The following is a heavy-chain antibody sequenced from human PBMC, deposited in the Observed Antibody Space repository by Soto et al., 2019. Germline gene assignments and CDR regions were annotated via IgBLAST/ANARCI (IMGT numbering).Heavy chain of an antibody. V-gene: IGHV1-46*03. D-gene: IGHD5-18*01. CDR1: GYTFTSYY. CDR2: INPSGGST. J-gene: IGHJ3*02. CDR3: AIGLPDGLGAFDI. Sequence: ASVKVSCKASGYTFTSYYMHWVRQAPGQGLEWMGIINPSGGSTSYAQKFQGRVTMTRDTSTSTVYMELSSLRSEDTAAYYCAIGLPDGLGAFDIWGQGTMVTVSS.